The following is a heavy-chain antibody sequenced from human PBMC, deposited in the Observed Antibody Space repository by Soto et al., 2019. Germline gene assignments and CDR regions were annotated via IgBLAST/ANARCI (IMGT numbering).Heavy chain of an antibody. V-gene: IGHV3-23*01. CDR2: ISGRGDET. Sequence: GGSLSLSCAATGFTSSSDGMNWVRQTPGKELEGVSSISGRGDETYYADSVKGRFTISRDNSKTVLYLQVNSLRADDTAVYYCVKSPRSGYEAPWEFWGQGTQVTVSS. D-gene: IGHD5-12*01. CDR1: GFTSSSDG. J-gene: IGHJ4*02. CDR3: VKSPRSGYEAPWEF.